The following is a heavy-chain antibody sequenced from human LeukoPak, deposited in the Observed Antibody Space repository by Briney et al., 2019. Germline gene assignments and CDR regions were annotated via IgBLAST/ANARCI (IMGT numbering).Heavy chain of an antibody. V-gene: IGHV4-59*01. CDR1: GGSISSYY. D-gene: IGHD2-21*02. CDR3: VRAAYCGSGCYHYFDY. Sequence: PSETLSLTRTVSGGSISSYYWNWIRQPLAKGLEWIGYISYSGSTNYKSSLKSRVTISVDTSKNQFSLKLSSVTAADTAVYYCVRAAYCGSGCYHYFDYWGQGTLVTVSS. CDR2: ISYSGST. J-gene: IGHJ4*02.